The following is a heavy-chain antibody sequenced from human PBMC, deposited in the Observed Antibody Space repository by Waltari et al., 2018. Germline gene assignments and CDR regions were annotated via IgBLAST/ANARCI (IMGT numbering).Heavy chain of an antibody. D-gene: IGHD3-3*01. CDR3: ARAGRSGYHNWIDP. J-gene: IGHJ5*02. V-gene: IGHV3-66*02. CDR2: IYSGGST. CDR1: GFTVSSNY. Sequence: EVQLVESGGGLVQPGGSLRLSCAASGFTVSSNYMSWVRQAPGKGLEWVSVIYSGGSTYYADSVKGRFTISRDNSKNTLYLQMNSLRSEDTAVYYCARAGRSGYHNWIDPWGQGTLVTVSS.